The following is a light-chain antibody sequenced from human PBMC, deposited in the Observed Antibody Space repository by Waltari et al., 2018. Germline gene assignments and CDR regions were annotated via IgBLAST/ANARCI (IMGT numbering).Light chain of an antibody. J-gene: IGLJ3*02. CDR3: CSYTSSSTPRL. Sequence: QSALTQPASVSGSPGQSITISCTLASSDVGRYNLVSWYQHHPGKAPKLIIYEATKRPSGVSERFSGSKAGYTASLTISGLQADDEADYYCCSYTSSSTPRLFGGGTKLTVL. V-gene: IGLV2-14*02. CDR2: EAT. CDR1: SSDVGRYNL.